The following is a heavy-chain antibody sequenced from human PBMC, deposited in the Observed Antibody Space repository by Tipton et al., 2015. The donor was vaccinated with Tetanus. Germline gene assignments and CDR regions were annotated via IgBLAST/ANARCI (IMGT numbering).Heavy chain of an antibody. J-gene: IGHJ4*02. CDR2: IQSQPEGGST. CDR1: GFSFSNSW. V-gene: IGHV3-15*01. Sequence: SLRLSCAASGFSFSNSWMSWVRQAPGRGLGWVGRIQSQPEGGSTVYGAAVKGRVTISRDNSKSTIYLQMNSLQADDTAVYYCTTDSLNYYDSTGYYFYWGQGTRVTVSS. D-gene: IGHD3-22*01. CDR3: TTDSLNYYDSTGYYFY.